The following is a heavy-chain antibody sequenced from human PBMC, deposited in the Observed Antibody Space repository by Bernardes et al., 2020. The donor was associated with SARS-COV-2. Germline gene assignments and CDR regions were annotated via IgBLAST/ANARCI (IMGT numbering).Heavy chain of an antibody. CDR1: GFTFSSYW. CDR2: INSDGSST. CDR3: ARTTILGWFDP. V-gene: IGHV3-74*01. Sequence: GGSLRLSCAASGFTFSSYWMHWVRQAPGKGLVWVSRINSDGSSTSYADSVKGRFTISRDNAKNTLYLQMNSLRAEDTAVYYCARTTILGWFDPWGQGTLVTVSS. J-gene: IGHJ5*02. D-gene: IGHD2-2*02.